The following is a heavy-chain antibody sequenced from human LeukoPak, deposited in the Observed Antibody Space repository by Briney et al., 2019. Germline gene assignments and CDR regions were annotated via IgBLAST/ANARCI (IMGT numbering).Heavy chain of an antibody. CDR1: GYTFTSYG. D-gene: IGHD3-10*01. CDR2: ISAYNGNT. Sequence: ASVKVSCKTSGYTFTSYGISWARQAPGQGLEWMGWISAYNGNTDYAQKLQGRVTMTTDTSTSTAYMELRSLRSDDTAVYYCARLTSRYYGSGISPYNWFDPWGQGTLVTVSS. J-gene: IGHJ5*02. V-gene: IGHV1-18*01. CDR3: ARLTSRYYGSGISPYNWFDP.